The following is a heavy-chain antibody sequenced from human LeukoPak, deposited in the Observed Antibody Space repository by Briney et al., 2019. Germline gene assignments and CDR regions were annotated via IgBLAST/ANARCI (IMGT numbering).Heavy chain of an antibody. CDR3: ARDEGEVSGINNYYYYGMDV. D-gene: IGHD2-15*01. V-gene: IGHV3-23*01. J-gene: IGHJ6*02. CDR2: ISGSGGST. Sequence: PGGSLRLSCAASGFTFSSYTMSWVRQAPGKGLEWVSSISGSGGSTYYADSVKGRFTISRDNSKNTLYLQMNSLRAEDTAVYYCARDEGEVSGINNYYYYGMDVWGQGTTVTVSS. CDR1: GFTFSSYT.